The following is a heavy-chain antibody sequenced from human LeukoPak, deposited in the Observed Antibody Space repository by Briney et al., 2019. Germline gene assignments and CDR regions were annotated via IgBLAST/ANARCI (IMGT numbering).Heavy chain of an antibody. V-gene: IGHV3-49*04. Sequence: GGSLRLSCTASGFTFGDYAMSWVRQAPGKGLEWVGFIRSKAYGGTTEYSASVKGRFTISRDDSKSIAYLQMNSLKTEDTAVYYCTRDQKVHSSSPGYWGQGTLVPVSS. CDR3: TRDQKVHSSSPGY. CDR1: GFTFGDYA. D-gene: IGHD6-6*01. J-gene: IGHJ4*02. CDR2: IRSKAYGGTT.